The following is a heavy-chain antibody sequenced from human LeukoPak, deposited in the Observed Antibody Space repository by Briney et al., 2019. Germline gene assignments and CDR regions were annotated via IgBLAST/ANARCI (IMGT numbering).Heavy chain of an antibody. Sequence: ASVKVSCKASGYTFTSYYMHWVRQAPGQGLEWMGIINPSGGSTSYAQKFQGRVTITRDTSTSTVYMELSSLRSEDTAVYYCARDGSPYYDSSGTETDYWGQGTLVTVSS. CDR3: ARDGSPYYDSSGTETDY. CDR1: GYTFTSYY. V-gene: IGHV1-46*01. J-gene: IGHJ4*02. CDR2: INPSGGST. D-gene: IGHD3-22*01.